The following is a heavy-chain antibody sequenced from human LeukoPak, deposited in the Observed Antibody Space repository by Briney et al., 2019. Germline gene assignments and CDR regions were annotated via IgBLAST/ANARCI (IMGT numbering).Heavy chain of an antibody. CDR3: ARVPPGYSSSWSPGAYYGMDV. J-gene: IGHJ6*02. D-gene: IGHD6-13*01. Sequence: GGSLRLSCTGSGFTFSDYWMTWARQAPGKGLEWVANLRPDGSDKYYVDSVKGRFTISRDNAKKLVYLQMNSLRAEDTAVYYCARVPPGYSSSWSPGAYYGMDVWGQGTTVTVSS. CDR2: LRPDGSDK. V-gene: IGHV3-7*02. CDR1: GFTFSDYW.